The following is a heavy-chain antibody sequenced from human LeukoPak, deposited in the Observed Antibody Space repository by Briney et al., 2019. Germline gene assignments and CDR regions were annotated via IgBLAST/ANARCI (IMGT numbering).Heavy chain of an antibody. CDR1: GGTFSSYA. V-gene: IGHV1-69*04. J-gene: IGHJ6*02. Sequence: SVKVSCQASGGTFSSYAISWVRPAPGQGLEWMGRIIPILGIANYAQKFQGRVTITADKSMSTAYMELSSLRSEDTAVYYCARTTVAAAGNYYYYGMDVGGQGTTVTVSS. CDR2: IIPILGIA. D-gene: IGHD6-13*01. CDR3: ARTTVAAAGNYYYYGMDV.